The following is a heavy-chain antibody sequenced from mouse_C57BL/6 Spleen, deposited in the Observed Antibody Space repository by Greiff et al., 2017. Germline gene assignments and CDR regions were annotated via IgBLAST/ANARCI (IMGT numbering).Heavy chain of an antibody. Sequence: EVQLQESGGGLVQPKGSLKLSCAASGFSFNTYAMNWVRQAPGKGLEWVARIRSKSNNYATYYADSVKDRFTISRDDSESMLYLQMNNLKTEDTAMYYCVRQGNYNAMDYWGQGTSVTVSS. CDR1: GFSFNTYA. V-gene: IGHV10-1*01. CDR3: VRQGNYNAMDY. J-gene: IGHJ4*01. CDR2: IRSKSNNYAT.